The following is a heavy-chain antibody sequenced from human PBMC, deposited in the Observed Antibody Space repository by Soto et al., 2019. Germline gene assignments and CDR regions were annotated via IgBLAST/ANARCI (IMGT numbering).Heavy chain of an antibody. V-gene: IGHV3-23*01. CDR3: AKDSANCTNGVCYNRFDY. CDR1: GCTFSSDA. Sequence: EVQLLESGGGLVQPGGSLRLSCAASGCTFSSDAMSLVRQSPGQGLEWGSAISGSGGSTYYADSVKGRFTISRDNSKNTVYLQMNSLRAEDTAVYYCAKDSANCTNGVCYNRFDYWGQGTLVTVSS. D-gene: IGHD2-8*01. CDR2: ISGSGGST. J-gene: IGHJ4*02.